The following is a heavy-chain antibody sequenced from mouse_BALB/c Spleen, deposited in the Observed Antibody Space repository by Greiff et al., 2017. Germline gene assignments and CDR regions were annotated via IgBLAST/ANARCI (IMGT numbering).Heavy chain of an antibody. CDR1: GFTFSSYG. J-gene: IGHJ2*01. D-gene: IGHD2-1*01. CDR2: INSNGGST. Sequence: EVKLMESGGGLVQPGGSLKLSCAASGFTFSSYGMSWVRQTPDKRLELVATINSNGGSTYYPDSVKGRFTISRDNAKNTLYLQMSSLKSEDTAMYYCARGLWYHDYWGQGTTLTVSS. V-gene: IGHV5-6-3*01. CDR3: ARGLWYHDY.